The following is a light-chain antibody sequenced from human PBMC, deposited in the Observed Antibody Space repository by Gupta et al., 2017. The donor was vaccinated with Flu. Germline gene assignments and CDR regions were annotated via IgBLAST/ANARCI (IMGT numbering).Light chain of an antibody. J-gene: IGLJ2*01. Sequence: QSVLTQPPALSLAPGQRATIACTGSSSNIGAGYDVHWYQQSPGAVPNLLIFDSSSRHSGVPDRISGSKSGTSASLTITGLQAEEEADYYCQTYDVTRSGQLLGGGTKLTVL. CDR1: SSNIGAGYD. V-gene: IGLV1-40*01. CDR3: QTYDVTRSGQL. CDR2: DSS.